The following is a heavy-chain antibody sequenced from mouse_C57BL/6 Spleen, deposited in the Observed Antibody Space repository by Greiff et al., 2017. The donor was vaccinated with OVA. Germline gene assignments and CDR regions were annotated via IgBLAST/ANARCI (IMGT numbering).Heavy chain of an antibody. J-gene: IGHJ3*01. Sequence: EVQRVESGPELVKPGASVKMSCKASGYTFTDYNMHWVKQSHGKSLEWIGYINPNNGGTSYNQKFKGKATLTVNKSSSTAYMELRSLTSEDSAVYYCARESLYYSNYVWFAYWGQGTLVTVSA. D-gene: IGHD2-5*01. V-gene: IGHV1-22*01. CDR3: ARESLYYSNYVWFAY. CDR2: INPNNGGT. CDR1: GYTFTDYN.